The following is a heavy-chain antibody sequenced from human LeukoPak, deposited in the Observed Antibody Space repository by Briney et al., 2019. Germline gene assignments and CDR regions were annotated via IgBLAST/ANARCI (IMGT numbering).Heavy chain of an antibody. J-gene: IGHJ4*02. CDR2: INPNSGGT. CDR1: GYTFTGYY. CDR3: ARVLPDGFFPLEY. D-gene: IGHD5-24*01. V-gene: IGHV1-2*02. Sequence: ASVKVSCKASGYTFTGYYIHWVRQAPGQGLEWMGWINPNSGGTDYAQKFQGRVTMTRDTSINTAYMELSILKSDDSAVYYCARVLPDGFFPLEYWGRGTLVTVSS.